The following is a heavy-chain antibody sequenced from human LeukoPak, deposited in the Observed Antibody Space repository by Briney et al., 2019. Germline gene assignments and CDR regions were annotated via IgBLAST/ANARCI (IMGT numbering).Heavy chain of an antibody. Sequence: SVKVSCKASGGTFSSYAISWVRQAPGQGLEWMGRIIPIFGIANYAQKFQGGVTITADKSTSTAYMELSSLRSEDTAVYYCAASITMVRGVITPPPDYWGQGTLVTVSS. CDR1: GGTFSSYA. D-gene: IGHD3-10*01. V-gene: IGHV1-69*04. CDR2: IIPIFGIA. CDR3: AASITMVRGVITPPPDY. J-gene: IGHJ4*02.